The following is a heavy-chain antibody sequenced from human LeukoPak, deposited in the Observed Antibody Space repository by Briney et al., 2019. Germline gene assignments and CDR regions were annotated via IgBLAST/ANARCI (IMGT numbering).Heavy chain of an antibody. CDR1: GFTFNNYA. CDR3: ARRSGSSWSSFDY. CDR2: ISGFGGST. Sequence: GGSLRLSCAASGFTFNNYAMNWVRQAPGKGLEWVSGISGFGGSTYYAPSEKGRLTISRDNFGNMLYLHLDSLRVEDTAIYYCARRSGSSWSSFDYWAREPWSPSPQ. V-gene: IGHV3-23*01. J-gene: IGHJ4*02. D-gene: IGHD6-13*01.